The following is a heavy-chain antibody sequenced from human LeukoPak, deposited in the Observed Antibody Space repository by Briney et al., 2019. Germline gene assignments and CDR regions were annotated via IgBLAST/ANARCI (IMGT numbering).Heavy chain of an antibody. CDR3: AREQRCASCFLY. CDR2: ISSSSSFI. D-gene: IGHD4-17*01. J-gene: IGHJ4*02. Sequence: GGSLRLSCVASGFTFSTYGMNWVRQSPGRGLEWVSSISSSSSFIQYADSVKGRFTISRDNAKNSLFLQMSSLRADDTAVYYCAREQRCASCFLYWGQGTLVTVPS. V-gene: IGHV3-21*01. CDR1: GFTFSTYG.